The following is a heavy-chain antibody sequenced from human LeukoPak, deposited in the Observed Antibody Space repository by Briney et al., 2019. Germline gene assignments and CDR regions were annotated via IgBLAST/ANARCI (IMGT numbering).Heavy chain of an antibody. CDR2: ISSSSSYI. Sequence: GGSLRLSCAASGFTFSTYSMNWVRQAPGKGLEWVSSISSSSSYIYYADSVKGRFTISRDNAKNSLYLQMNSLRVEDTALYYCARRAPSHDFDDWGQGTLVTVSS. CDR3: ARRAPSHDFDD. J-gene: IGHJ4*02. CDR1: GFTFSTYS. V-gene: IGHV3-21*01.